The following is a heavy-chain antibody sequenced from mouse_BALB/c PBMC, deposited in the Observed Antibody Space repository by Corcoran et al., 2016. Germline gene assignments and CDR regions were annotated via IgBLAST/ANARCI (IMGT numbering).Heavy chain of an antibody. CDR1: GYSITSGYY. CDR3: AREDYYYGSPLDY. V-gene: IGHV3-6*02. J-gene: IGHJ2*01. D-gene: IGHD1-1*01. CDR2: ISYDGSN. Sequence: DVQLQESGPGLVKPSQSLSLTCSVTGYSITSGYYWNWLRQFPGNKLEWMGYISYDGSNNYNPSLKNRISITRDTSKNQFFLKLNSVTTEDTATYYCAREDYYYGSPLDYWGQGTTLTVSS.